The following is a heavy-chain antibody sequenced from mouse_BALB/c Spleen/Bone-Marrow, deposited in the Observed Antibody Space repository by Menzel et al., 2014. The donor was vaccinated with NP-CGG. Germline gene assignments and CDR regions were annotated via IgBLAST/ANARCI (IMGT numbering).Heavy chain of an antibody. V-gene: IGHV1S81*02. D-gene: IGHD2-1*01. J-gene: IGHJ4*01. CDR2: INPSNGRT. CDR3: ARDGNYRYAMDY. CDR1: GFTFTSYW. Sequence: VQLQQPGDELVKPGASVKLSCMASGFTFTSYWIHWVKQRPGQGPEWIGEINPSNGRTNYNEKFKRKATLTEYKSSSTAYMQLSSLTSEDSAVYYCARDGNYRYAMDYWGQGTSVTVSS.